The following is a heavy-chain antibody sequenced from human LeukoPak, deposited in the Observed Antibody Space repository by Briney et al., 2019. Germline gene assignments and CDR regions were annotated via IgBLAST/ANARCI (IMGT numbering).Heavy chain of an antibody. CDR1: GYTFTSYD. V-gene: IGHV1-8*03. Sequence: ASVKVSCKASGYTFTSYDINWVRQATGQGLEWMGWMSPNSGNTGHAQKFQGRVTITRNTSISTAYMELSSLRSEDTAVYYCARDFKGFDPWGQGTLVTVSS. J-gene: IGHJ5*02. CDR3: ARDFKGFDP. CDR2: MSPNSGNT.